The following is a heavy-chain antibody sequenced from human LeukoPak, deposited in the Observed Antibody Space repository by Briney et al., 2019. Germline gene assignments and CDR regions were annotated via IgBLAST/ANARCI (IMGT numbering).Heavy chain of an antibody. D-gene: IGHD3-22*01. CDR3: ARENPSGYYNRPIDY. V-gene: IGHV4-59*01. CDR2: IYYSGSI. CDR1: GASISSYY. J-gene: IGHJ4*02. Sequence: PSETLSLTCTVSGASISSYYWSWIRQPPGKGPEWIGDIYYSGSIKYNPSLKSRVTMSVDTSKNQFSLKLSSVTAADAAIYYCARENPSGYYNRPIDYWGQGTLVTVSS.